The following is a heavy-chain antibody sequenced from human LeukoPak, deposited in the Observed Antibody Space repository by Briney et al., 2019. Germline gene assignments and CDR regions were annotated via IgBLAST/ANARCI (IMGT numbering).Heavy chain of an antibody. CDR1: GFTFSDYY. D-gene: IGHD3-3*01. CDR2: ISGSGGST. Sequence: GGSLRLSCAASGFTFSDYYMSWVRQAPGKGLEWVSAISGSGGSTYYADSVKGRFTISRDNSKNTLYLQMNSLRAEDTAVYYCAKDLGFWSGYYRGADYWGQGTLVTVSS. CDR3: AKDLGFWSGYYRGADY. V-gene: IGHV3-23*01. J-gene: IGHJ4*02.